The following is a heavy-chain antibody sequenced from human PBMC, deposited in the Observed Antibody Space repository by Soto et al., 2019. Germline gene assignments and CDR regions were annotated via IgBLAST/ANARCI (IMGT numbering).Heavy chain of an antibody. CDR3: AKIRGDYDSASRWDAFGV. V-gene: IGHV3-23*01. J-gene: IGHJ3*01. D-gene: IGHD5-12*01. Sequence: EVQLSESGGGLAQPGGSLRLSCTASGFTFSRHAMSWVRQAPGMGLEWVSGISDSGDSTYYADSVKGRFTISRDSSKSTLYLQMSRLRAEDTAVYYCAKIRGDYDSASRWDAFGVWGQGTMVTVSS. CDR2: ISDSGDST. CDR1: GFTFSRHA.